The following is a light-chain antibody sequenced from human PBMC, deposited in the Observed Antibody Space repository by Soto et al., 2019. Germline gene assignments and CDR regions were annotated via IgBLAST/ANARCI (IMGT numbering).Light chain of an antibody. Sequence: DIVMTQSPLSLSVTPGEPASISCRSSQSLLHSNGYNYLDWYLQKPGQSPQLLIYLGSNRASGVPDRFSGSGSGTDFTLKISRVEAEDVGVYYGMQALQTPLTFGGGTKVEIK. CDR2: LGS. CDR3: MQALQTPLT. J-gene: IGKJ4*01. V-gene: IGKV2-28*01. CDR1: QSLLHSNGYNY.